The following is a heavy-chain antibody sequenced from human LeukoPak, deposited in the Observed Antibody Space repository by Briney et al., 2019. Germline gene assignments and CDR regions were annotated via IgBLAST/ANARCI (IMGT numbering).Heavy chain of an antibody. V-gene: IGHV7-4-1*02. J-gene: IGHJ4*02. D-gene: IGHD2/OR15-2a*01. CDR1: GYTFTSYA. Sequence: ASVKVSCKASGYTFTSYAMNWVRQAPGQGLEWMGWINTNTGNPTYAQGFTGRFVFSLDTSVSTAYLQISSLKAEDTAVYYCARDIEMWGESPRANTDYWGQGTLVTVSS. CDR3: ARDIEMWGESPRANTDY. CDR2: INTNTGNP.